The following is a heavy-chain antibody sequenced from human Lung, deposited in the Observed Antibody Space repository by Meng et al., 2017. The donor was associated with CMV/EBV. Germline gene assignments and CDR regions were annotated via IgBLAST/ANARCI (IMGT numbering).Heavy chain of an antibody. CDR3: AREPGRGAFDV. CDR2: IYSDGVTT. Sequence: GEXXKISCAVSGINVNTYWMHWVRQVPGKGLVWLSRIYSDGVTTRYADSVKGRFTISRDNTKNTLYLQMNGLRADDTAVYYCAREPGRGAFDVWDQGTMVTVSS. J-gene: IGHJ3*01. CDR1: GINVNTYW. D-gene: IGHD3-10*01. V-gene: IGHV3-74*01.